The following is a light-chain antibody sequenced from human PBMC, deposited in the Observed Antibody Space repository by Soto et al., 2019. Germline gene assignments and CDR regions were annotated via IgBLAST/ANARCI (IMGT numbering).Light chain of an antibody. CDR3: QQYSNWPLT. V-gene: IGKV3-15*01. CDR1: QSVSSN. J-gene: IGKJ4*01. Sequence: TGMTQSLATLSVSPGEGATLSCRASQSVSSNLAWYQQKPGQAPRLLIYGASTRATGIPARFSGSGSGAEFSLTISALQSEDFAVYYCQQYSNWPLTFGGGTKVAIK. CDR2: GAS.